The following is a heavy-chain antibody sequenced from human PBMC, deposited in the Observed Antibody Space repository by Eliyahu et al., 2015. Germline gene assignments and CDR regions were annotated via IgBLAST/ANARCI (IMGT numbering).Heavy chain of an antibody. J-gene: IGHJ4*02. CDR3: ARGSGGQQVFDY. CDR2: XNHGGST. D-gene: IGHD6-13*01. Sequence: QVQLQQWGAGLLKPSETLSLTCAVYGGSFSGYYWTWIRQPPGKGLDWVGEXNHGGSTNYNPSLKSRVTISVDASKNQISLKLSSVTAADTAVYYCARGSGGQQVFDYWGQGTLVTVSS. CDR1: GGSFSGYY. V-gene: IGHV4-34*01.